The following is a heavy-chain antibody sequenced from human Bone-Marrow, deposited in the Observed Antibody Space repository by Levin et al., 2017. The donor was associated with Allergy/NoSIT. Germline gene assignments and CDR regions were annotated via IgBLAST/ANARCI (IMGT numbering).Heavy chain of an antibody. V-gene: IGHV3-74*01. CDR1: GFRLSTYW. CDR3: ARDCCYYSMDV. D-gene: IGHD1-1*01. CDR2: ISGDGRII. Sequence: AGESLKISCVASGFRLSTYWMHWVRQVPGQGLVWVARISGDGRIISYADSVKGRFTISRDNAKNTLYLQMNSLRGEDTALYYCARDCCYYSMDVWGQGTTVTVSS. J-gene: IGHJ6*02.